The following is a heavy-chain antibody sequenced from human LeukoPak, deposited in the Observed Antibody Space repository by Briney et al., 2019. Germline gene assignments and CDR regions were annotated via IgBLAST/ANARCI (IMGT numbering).Heavy chain of an antibody. V-gene: IGHV1-2*06. CDR3: ARDLGGNSNWFDP. CDR1: GYTFTGYY. J-gene: IGHJ5*02. CDR2: INPNSGGT. Sequence: ASVKVSCKASGYTFTGYYMHWVRQAPGQGLEWMGRINPNSGGTNYAQKFQGRVTMTRDTSISTAYMELSRLRSDDTAVYYCARDLGGNSNWFDPWGQGTLVTVSS.